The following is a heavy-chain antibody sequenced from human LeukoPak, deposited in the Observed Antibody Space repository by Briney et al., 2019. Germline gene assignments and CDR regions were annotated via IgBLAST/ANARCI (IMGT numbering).Heavy chain of an antibody. Sequence: PGGSLRLSCAASGFTFHDYAMHWVRQAPGKGLEWVSGISWNSGSIGYADSVKGRFTISRGNAKNSLYLQMNSLRAEDTAVYYCARERGLLPRFDAFDIWGQGTMVTVSS. V-gene: IGHV3-9*01. CDR2: ISWNSGSI. CDR1: GFTFHDYA. J-gene: IGHJ3*02. D-gene: IGHD2-21*02. CDR3: ARERGLLPRFDAFDI.